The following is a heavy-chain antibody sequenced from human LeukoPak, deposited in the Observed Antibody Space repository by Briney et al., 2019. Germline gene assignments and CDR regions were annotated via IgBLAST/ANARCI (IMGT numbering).Heavy chain of an antibody. J-gene: IGHJ4*02. CDR3: AKDDPVRGVTF. CDR1: GFTFSSYG. D-gene: IGHD3-10*01. CDR2: ISSSSSYI. V-gene: IGHV3-21*01. Sequence: GGTLRLSCAASGFTFSSYGMSWVRQAPGKGLEWVSSISSSSSYIYYADSVKGRFTISRDNAKNSLYLQMNSLRAEDTAVYYCAKDDPVRGVTFGGQGTLVTVSS.